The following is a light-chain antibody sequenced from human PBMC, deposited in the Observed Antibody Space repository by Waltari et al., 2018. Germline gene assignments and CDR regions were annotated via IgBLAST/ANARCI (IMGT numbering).Light chain of an antibody. CDR2: KAS. Sequence: DIQMTQSPSSLSASVGDRVTITCRASENVNNYLNWYQQKPGKAPKLLIYKASTLQSGVPSRFSGSGSGTDYTCTISSLQSEDVATYYCQHNYGTPLTFGGGTKVEIK. V-gene: IGKV1-39*01. CDR1: ENVNNY. J-gene: IGKJ4*01. CDR3: QHNYGTPLT.